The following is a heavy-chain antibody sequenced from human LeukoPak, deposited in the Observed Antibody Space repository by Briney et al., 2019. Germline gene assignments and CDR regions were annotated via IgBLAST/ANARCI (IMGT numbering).Heavy chain of an antibody. D-gene: IGHD6-13*01. J-gene: IGHJ4*02. CDR2: ISYDGSNK. Sequence: GGSLRLSCAASGFTFSNYAMHWLGQAPGKGLEGVAVISYDGSNKYYADSVKGRFTISRDNSKNTLYLQMNSLRAEDTALYYCARAPRQDSSSWFFNYWGQGTLVTASS. V-gene: IGHV3-30-3*01. CDR3: ARAPRQDSSSWFFNY. CDR1: GFTFSNYA.